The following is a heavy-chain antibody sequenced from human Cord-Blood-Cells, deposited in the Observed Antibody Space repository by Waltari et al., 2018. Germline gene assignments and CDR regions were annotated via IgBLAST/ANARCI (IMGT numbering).Heavy chain of an antibody. V-gene: IGHV1-24*01. Sequence: QVQLVQSGAEVKKPGASVKVSCKVSGYTLTDLSMHWVRQALGKGLEWMGGFDPEDGETIYAQKFQGRVTMTEDTSTDTAYMELSSLRSEDTAVYYCATDAGFRRWEDACDIWGQGTMVTVSS. CDR1: GYTLTDLS. D-gene: IGHD1-26*01. J-gene: IGHJ3*02. CDR3: ATDAGFRRWEDACDI. CDR2: FDPEDGET.